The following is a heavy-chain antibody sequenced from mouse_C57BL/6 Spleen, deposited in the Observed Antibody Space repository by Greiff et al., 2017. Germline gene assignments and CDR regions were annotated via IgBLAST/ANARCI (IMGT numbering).Heavy chain of an antibody. J-gene: IGHJ4*01. CDR2: ISDGGSYT. Sequence: EVKLVESGGGLVKPGGSLKLSCAASGFTFSSYAMSWVRQTPEKRLEWVATISDGGSYTYYPDNVKGRFTISRDNAKNNLYLQMSHLKSEDTAMYYCAREGGRTGGAMDYWGQGTSVTVSS. V-gene: IGHV5-4*01. CDR3: AREGGRTGGAMDY. CDR1: GFTFSSYA.